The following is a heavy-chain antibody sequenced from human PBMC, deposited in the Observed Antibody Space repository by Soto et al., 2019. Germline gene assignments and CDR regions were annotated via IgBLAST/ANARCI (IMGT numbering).Heavy chain of an antibody. D-gene: IGHD3-3*01. J-gene: IGHJ4*02. Sequence: HPGGSLRLSCAASEFTFSNYAMSWVRQAPGKGLEWVSAISYGGGTTYYADSVKGRFTISRDNSKNTLYLQMTDMDPVDTATYYCARMIFGRNVYYFDYWGRGTLVTVSS. V-gene: IGHV3-23*01. CDR2: ISYGGGTT. CDR1: EFTFSNYA. CDR3: ARMIFGRNVYYFDY.